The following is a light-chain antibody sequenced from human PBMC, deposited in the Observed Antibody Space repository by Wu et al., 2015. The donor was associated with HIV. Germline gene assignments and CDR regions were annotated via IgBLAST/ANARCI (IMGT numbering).Light chain of an antibody. J-gene: IGKJ1*01. CDR1: QSVNSKY. Sequence: EIVLAQSPGTLSLSPGERATLSCRASQSVNSKYLAWHQQKPGQAPRLFIYSSSNRATGIPDRFSGSGSGTDFTLTISRLEPEDFAVYYCQQYGSLPRTFGQGTKVEIK. CDR2: SSS. V-gene: IGKV3-20*01. CDR3: QQYGSLPRT.